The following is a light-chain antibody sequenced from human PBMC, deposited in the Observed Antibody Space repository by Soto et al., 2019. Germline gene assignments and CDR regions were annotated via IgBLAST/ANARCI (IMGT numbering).Light chain of an antibody. CDR2: GAS. J-gene: IGKJ2*01. CDR3: QQYGSSPYT. Sequence: EIVLTQSPGTLSLSPGERATLSCRASQSLSSSYLAWYQQKPGQAPRLLIYGASSRATGIPDRFSGSGSGTEFTLTISGLEPEDFAVYYCQQYGSSPYTFGQGTKLEIK. V-gene: IGKV3-20*01. CDR1: QSLSSSY.